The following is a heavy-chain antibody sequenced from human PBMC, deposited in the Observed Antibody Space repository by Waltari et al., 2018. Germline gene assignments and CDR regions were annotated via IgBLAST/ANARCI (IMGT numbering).Heavy chain of an antibody. CDR1: GYTFTSYH. V-gene: IGHV1-8*03. Sequence: QVQLVQSGAEVKKPGASVKVSCKASGYTFTSYHINWVRQATGHGLEWMGWMNPNSGNTGYAQKFQGRVTITRNTSISTAYMELSSLRSEDTAVYYCARGRKAYYYGSGSYSHFDYWGQGTLVTVSS. J-gene: IGHJ4*02. CDR3: ARGRKAYYYGSGSYSHFDY. D-gene: IGHD3-10*01. CDR2: MNPNSGNT.